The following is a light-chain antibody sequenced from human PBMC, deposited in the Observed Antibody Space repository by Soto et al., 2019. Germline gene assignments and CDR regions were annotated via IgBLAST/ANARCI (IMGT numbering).Light chain of an antibody. Sequence: DIQMTQSPSTLSGSVGDRVTITCRASQTISSWLAWYQQKPGKAPKLLIYKASTLKSGVPSRFSGSGSGTEFTLTISSLQSDDFAVYYCQQYNTWPWTFGQGTKVEIK. CDR1: QTISSW. J-gene: IGKJ1*01. V-gene: IGKV1-5*03. CDR3: QQYNTWPWT. CDR2: KAS.